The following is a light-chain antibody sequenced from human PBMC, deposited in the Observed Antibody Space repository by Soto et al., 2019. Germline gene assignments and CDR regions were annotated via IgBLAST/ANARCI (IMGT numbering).Light chain of an antibody. CDR3: QQYSSSPVT. V-gene: IGKV3-20*01. Sequence: EIVLAQSPGTLSLSPGERATLSCRASQRVSNTYLAWYQQKPGQAPRLLIYGVSSRATGIPDRFSGSGSGTDFTLTISRLEPEAFAVYYCQQYSSSPVTFGGGTTVEIK. CDR2: GVS. CDR1: QRVSNTY. J-gene: IGKJ4*01.